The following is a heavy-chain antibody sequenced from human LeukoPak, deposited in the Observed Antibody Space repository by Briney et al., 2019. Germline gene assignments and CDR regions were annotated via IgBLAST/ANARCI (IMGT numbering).Heavy chain of an antibody. D-gene: IGHD3-22*01. CDR1: GFTFSSYS. CDR3: ARDWSMIVVVITGGFDY. CDR2: ISSSSSYI. Sequence: PGGSLRLSCAASGFTFSSYSMNWVRQAPGKGLEWVSSISSSSSYIYYADSVKGRFTISRDNSKNTLYLQMNSLRAEDTAVYYCARDWSMIVVVITGGFDYWGQGTLVTVSS. V-gene: IGHV3-21*01. J-gene: IGHJ4*02.